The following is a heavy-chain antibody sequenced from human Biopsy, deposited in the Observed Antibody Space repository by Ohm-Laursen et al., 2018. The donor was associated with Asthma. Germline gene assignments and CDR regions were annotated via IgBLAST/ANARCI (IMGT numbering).Heavy chain of an antibody. V-gene: IGHV1-2*06. D-gene: IGHD6-13*01. Sequence: ASVKVSCKAHGDILSSFGIKWMRQAPGQGLEWMGRINPNSGATNYAQKFQGRVTMTRDTSISTAYMEVSRLRPDDTAVYYCARGQKSAGDRWFDPWGQGTLVTVSS. CDR3: ARGQKSAGDRWFDP. CDR1: GDILSSFG. CDR2: INPNSGAT. J-gene: IGHJ5*02.